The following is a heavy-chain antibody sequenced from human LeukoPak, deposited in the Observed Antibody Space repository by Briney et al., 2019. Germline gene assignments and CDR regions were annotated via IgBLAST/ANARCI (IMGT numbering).Heavy chain of an antibody. D-gene: IGHD3-22*01. J-gene: IGHJ4*02. CDR1: GSTSSGYP. V-gene: IGHV3-30-3*01. Sequence: GGSLRLSCAASGSTSSGYPTHWVRQTPGKGLEWVAVISYDGSDKHYADPVKGRFTISRDNSKNTVYLQMNSLRAEDTAVYYCAREGSRGYYPYWGQGILVTVSS. CDR3: AREGSRGYYPY. CDR2: ISYDGSDK.